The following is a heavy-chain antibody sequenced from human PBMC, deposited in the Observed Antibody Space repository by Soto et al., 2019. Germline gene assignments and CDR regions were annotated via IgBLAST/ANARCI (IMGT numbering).Heavy chain of an antibody. Sequence: SETLSLTCTVSGGYISSGGYSWSWIRQPPGKGLEWIGYIYHSGSTYYNPSLKSRVTISVDRSKNQFSLKLSSVTAADTAVFYGASAGGLGRLVVDYWGQGTRVPVSP. CDR2: IYHSGST. J-gene: IGHJ4*02. V-gene: IGHV4-30-2*01. CDR3: ASAGGLGRLVVDY. CDR1: GGYISSGGYS. D-gene: IGHD3-16*01.